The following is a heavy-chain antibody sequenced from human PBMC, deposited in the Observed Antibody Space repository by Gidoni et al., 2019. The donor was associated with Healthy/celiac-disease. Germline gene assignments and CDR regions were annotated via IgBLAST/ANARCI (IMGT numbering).Heavy chain of an antibody. J-gene: IGHJ4*02. CDR3: AKAWFGDHGGYFDY. CDR1: GFTFDDYA. Sequence: EVQLVESGGGLVQPGRSLRLSCATSGFTFDDYAMHWLRQAPGKGLEWVSGISWNSGSIGYADSVKGRFTISRDNAKNSLYLQMNSLRAEDTALYYCAKAWFGDHGGYFDYWGQGTLVTVSS. D-gene: IGHD3-10*01. CDR2: ISWNSGSI. V-gene: IGHV3-9*01.